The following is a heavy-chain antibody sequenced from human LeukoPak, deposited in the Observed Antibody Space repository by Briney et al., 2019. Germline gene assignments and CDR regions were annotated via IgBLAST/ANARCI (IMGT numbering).Heavy chain of an antibody. CDR2: ISSSSSYI. D-gene: IGHD3-3*01. Sequence: PGGSLRLSCAASGFTFSSYSMNWVRQAPGKGLEWVSSISSSSSYIYYADSVKGRFTISSDNAKNSLYLQMNSLRAEDTAVYYCARDHTYYDFWSGHRGPFDYWGQGTLVTVSS. J-gene: IGHJ4*02. CDR3: ARDHTYYDFWSGHRGPFDY. V-gene: IGHV3-21*01. CDR1: GFTFSSYS.